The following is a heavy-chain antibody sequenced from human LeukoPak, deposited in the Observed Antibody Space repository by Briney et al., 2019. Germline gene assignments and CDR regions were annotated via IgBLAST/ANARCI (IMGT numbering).Heavy chain of an antibody. Sequence: SETLSLTCTVSGGSISSYYWSWIRQPPGKGLEWIGYIYYSGSTNYNPSLKSRVTISVDTSKNQFSLKLSSVTAADTAVYYCARHSSSGWFPFVYWGQGTLVTVSS. J-gene: IGHJ4*02. CDR3: ARHSSSGWFPFVY. V-gene: IGHV4-59*08. CDR1: GGSISSYY. D-gene: IGHD6-19*01. CDR2: IYYSGST.